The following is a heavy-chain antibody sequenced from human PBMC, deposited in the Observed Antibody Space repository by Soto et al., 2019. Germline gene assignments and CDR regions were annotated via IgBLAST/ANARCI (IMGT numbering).Heavy chain of an antibody. V-gene: IGHV1-69*13. Sequence: ASVKVSCKASGGTFSSYAISWVRQAPGQGLEWMGGIIPIFGTANYAQKFQGRVTITADESTSTAYMELSSLRSEDTAVYYCARGSLPGSSNYYYGMDVWGQGTTVTVSS. J-gene: IGHJ6*02. CDR3: ARGSLPGSSNYYYGMDV. CDR1: GGTFSSYA. D-gene: IGHD6-6*01. CDR2: IIPIFGTA.